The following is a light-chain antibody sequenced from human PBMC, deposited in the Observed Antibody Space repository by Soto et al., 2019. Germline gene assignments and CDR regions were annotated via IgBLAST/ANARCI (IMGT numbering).Light chain of an antibody. CDR2: GNS. CDR1: SSNIGAGYD. V-gene: IGLV1-40*01. J-gene: IGLJ2*01. Sequence: QSVLTQPPSVSGAPGQKVIISCTGSSSNIGAGYDVHWYQQLPGTAPKLLIYGNSNRPSGVPDRLSGSKSGTSASLAITGLQVEGEADYYCQSYDRSLSPAVFGGGTKVTVL. CDR3: QSYDRSLSPAV.